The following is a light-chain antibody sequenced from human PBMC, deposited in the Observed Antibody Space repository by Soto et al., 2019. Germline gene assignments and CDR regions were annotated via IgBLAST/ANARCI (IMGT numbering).Light chain of an antibody. CDR1: QSVSNN. CDR2: AAS. V-gene: IGKV3-15*01. Sequence: EIVMTQSPATLSVSPGERATLSCRASQSVSNNLAWYQQKPGQAPRLLIYAASTRATGIPARFSGSGSGTEFTLTISSLQSEDVAVYYCQQYKNWPPLTFGGGTKVEIK. CDR3: QQYKNWPPLT. J-gene: IGKJ4*01.